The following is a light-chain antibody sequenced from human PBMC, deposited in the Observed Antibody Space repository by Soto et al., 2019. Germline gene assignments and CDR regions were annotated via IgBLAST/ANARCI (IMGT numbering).Light chain of an antibody. CDR2: AAS. CDR1: QSISNY. CDR3: QKYNSAPLT. V-gene: IGKV1-27*01. J-gene: IGKJ4*01. Sequence: DIQMTQSPSTVSASVGDGVTITCRASQSISNYLAWYQQKPGKVPKLLIYAASTLQSGVPSRFSGSGSGTDFTLTISSLQPEDVATYYCQKYNSAPLTFGGGTKVDIK.